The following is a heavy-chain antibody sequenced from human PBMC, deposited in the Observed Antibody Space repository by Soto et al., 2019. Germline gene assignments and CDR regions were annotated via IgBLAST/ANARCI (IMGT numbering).Heavy chain of an antibody. CDR1: GGTFSSYA. CDR2: TIPIFGTA. CDR3: ARGIVVVPAARYGMDV. V-gene: IGHV1-69*13. D-gene: IGHD2-2*01. Sequence: ASVKVSCKASGGTFSSYAISWVRQAPGQGLEWMGGTIPIFGTANYAQKFQGRVTITADESTSTAYMELSSLRSEDTAVYYCARGIVVVPAARYGMDVWGQGTTVTVSS. J-gene: IGHJ6*02.